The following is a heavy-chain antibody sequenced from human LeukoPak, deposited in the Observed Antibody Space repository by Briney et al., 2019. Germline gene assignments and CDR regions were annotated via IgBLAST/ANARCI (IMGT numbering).Heavy chain of an antibody. CDR2: MNPNSGNT. D-gene: IGHD6-6*01. CDR1: GYTFTSYD. J-gene: IGHJ4*02. V-gene: IGHV1-8*01. CDR3: ARGRSIAARRGLGF. Sequence: ASVKVSCKASGYTFTSYDISWVRQATGQGLEWMGWMNPNSGNTGYAQKFQGRVTMTRNTSISTAYMELSSLRSEDTAVYYCARGRSIAARRGLGFWGQGTLVTVSS.